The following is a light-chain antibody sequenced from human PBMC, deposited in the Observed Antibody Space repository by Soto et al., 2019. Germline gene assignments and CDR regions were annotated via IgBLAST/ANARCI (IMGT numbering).Light chain of an antibody. CDR2: EVS. J-gene: IGLJ3*02. CDR3: SSDAGSNNLV. CDR1: SSDVGGYNY. Sequence: QSALTQPPSASGSPGQSVTISCTGTSSDVGGYNYVSWDQQHPGKAPKLMISEVSKRPSGVPDRFSGSKSGNTASLTVSGLQAEDEADYYCSSDAGSNNLVFGGGTKLTVL. V-gene: IGLV2-8*01.